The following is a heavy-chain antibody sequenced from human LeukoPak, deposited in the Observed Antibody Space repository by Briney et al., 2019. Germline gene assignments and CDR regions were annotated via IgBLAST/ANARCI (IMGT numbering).Heavy chain of an antibody. CDR3: AREDYYFDY. D-gene: IGHD3/OR15-3a*01. Sequence: GGSLRLSCAASGFTFSSYEMNWVRQAPGKGLEWVSYISSSGSTIYYADSVKGRFTISRDNAKNSLYLQMNSLRAEDTAVYYCAREDYYFDYWGQGTLVTVSS. CDR2: ISSSGSTI. V-gene: IGHV3-48*03. J-gene: IGHJ4*02. CDR1: GFTFSSYE.